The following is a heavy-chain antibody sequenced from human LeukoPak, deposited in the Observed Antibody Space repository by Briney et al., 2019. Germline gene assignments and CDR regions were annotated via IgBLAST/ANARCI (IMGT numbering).Heavy chain of an antibody. J-gene: IGHJ4*02. CDR3: TTDREAVKIFDY. CDR1: GFTFSNAW. V-gene: IGHV3-15*01. D-gene: IGHD6-19*01. Sequence: PGGSLRLSCAASGFTFSNAWMSWVRQAPGKELEWVGRIKSKTDGGTTDYAAPVKGKFTISRDDSKNTLYLQMNSLKTEDTAVYYCTTDREAVKIFDYWGQGTLVTVSS. CDR2: IKSKTDGGTT.